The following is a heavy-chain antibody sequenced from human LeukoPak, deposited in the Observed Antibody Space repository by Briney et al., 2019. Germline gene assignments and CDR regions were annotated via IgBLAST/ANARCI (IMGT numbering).Heavy chain of an antibody. CDR1: GFTFSSYS. CDR3: ARGGYYYDSSGYYYVGGIDY. J-gene: IGHJ4*02. CDR2: ISSSSSYI. Sequence: GGSLRLSCAASGFTFSSYSMNWVRQAPGKGLEWVSSISSSSSYIYYADSVKGRFTISRDNAKNSLYLQMNSLRAEDTAVYYCARGGYYYDSSGYYYVGGIDYWGQGTLVTVSS. D-gene: IGHD3-22*01. V-gene: IGHV3-21*01.